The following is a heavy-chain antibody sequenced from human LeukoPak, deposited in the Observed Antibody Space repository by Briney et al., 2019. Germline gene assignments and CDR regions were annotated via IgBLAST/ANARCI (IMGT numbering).Heavy chain of an antibody. D-gene: IGHD6-13*01. CDR2: MSGDATST. V-gene: IGHV3-23*01. CDR1: GFTFSDYY. Sequence: GRSLRLSCAASGFTFSDYYMSWIRQAPGKGLEWVSTMSGDATSTYYADSVKGRLTISRDNSKTTLFLQMNSLRAEDTAVYYCAKRTSGSSWYSSDSWGQGTLVTVSS. J-gene: IGHJ4*02. CDR3: AKRTSGSSWYSSDS.